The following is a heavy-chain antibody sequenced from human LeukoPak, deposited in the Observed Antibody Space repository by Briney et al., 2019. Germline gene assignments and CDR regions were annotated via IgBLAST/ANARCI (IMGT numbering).Heavy chain of an antibody. Sequence: ASVKVSCKTSGYTFTIYAISWVRQAPGQGLEWMGWISGYNGKTNYAERLQGRVTMTTDTSTSTAYMELRSLRSDDTAVYYCARGGKSSGWLFKDDAFDIWGQGTMVTVSS. D-gene: IGHD6-19*01. CDR1: GYTFTIYA. V-gene: IGHV1-18*01. CDR3: ARGGKSSGWLFKDDAFDI. J-gene: IGHJ3*02. CDR2: ISGYNGKT.